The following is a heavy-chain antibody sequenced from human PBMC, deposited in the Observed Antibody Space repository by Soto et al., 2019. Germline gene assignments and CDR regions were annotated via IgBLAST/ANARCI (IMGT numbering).Heavy chain of an antibody. CDR1: GYSFISYY. CDR3: ARDDWLGDRNALDI. D-gene: IGHD3-9*01. J-gene: IGHJ3*02. V-gene: IGHV1-46*01. Sequence: QVQVVQSGAEVRKPGASVKISCKSSGYSFISYYIHWVRQAPGQGLEWMGVIDPRGGSSTYAQKFQGRVTMTRDTSTSSVYMELSSLRSEDTAVYYCARDDWLGDRNALDIWGQGTIVTVSS. CDR2: IDPRGGSS.